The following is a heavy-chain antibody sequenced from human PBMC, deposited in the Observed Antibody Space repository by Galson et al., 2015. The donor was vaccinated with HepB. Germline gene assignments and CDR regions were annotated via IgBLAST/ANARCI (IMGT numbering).Heavy chain of an antibody. J-gene: IGHJ4*02. CDR1: GGSFSDYY. Sequence: SETLSLTCAVSGGSFSDYYWTWIRQSPGKGLEWIGEIDHSGSTNYNPSLKSRVTISLDTSKNQFSLKLTSVTAADTAVFYCARGGWIQLWSGRNFDYWGQGVLVTVSS. D-gene: IGHD5-18*01. CDR3: ARGGWIQLWSGRNFDY. CDR2: IDHSGST. V-gene: IGHV4-34*01.